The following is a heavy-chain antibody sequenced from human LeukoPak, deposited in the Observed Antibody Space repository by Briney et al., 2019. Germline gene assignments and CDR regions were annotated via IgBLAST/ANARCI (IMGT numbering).Heavy chain of an antibody. CDR3: AKEILTGYYIDY. D-gene: IGHD3-9*01. CDR1: GFTFSSYA. V-gene: IGHV3-30-3*01. Sequence: GGSLRLSCAASGFTFSSYAMHWVRQAPGKGLEWVAVISYDGSNKYYADSVKGRFTISRDNSKNTLYLQMNSLRAEDTAVYYCAKEILTGYYIDYWGQGTLVTASS. J-gene: IGHJ4*02. CDR2: ISYDGSNK.